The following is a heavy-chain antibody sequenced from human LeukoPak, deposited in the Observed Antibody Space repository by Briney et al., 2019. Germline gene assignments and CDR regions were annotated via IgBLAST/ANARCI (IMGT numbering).Heavy chain of an antibody. D-gene: IGHD6-19*01. CDR3: AGSSGWLLYY. V-gene: IGHV3-7*01. Sequence: PGGSLRLSCAASGVTLNSYWMSGLRQAPGKGLEWVAIIKQDGSQKSYADSVEGRFTISRDNAKNSVYLQMNSLRAEDTAVYYCAGSSGWLLYYWGQGTLVTVSS. CDR2: IKQDGSQK. J-gene: IGHJ4*02. CDR1: GVTLNSYW.